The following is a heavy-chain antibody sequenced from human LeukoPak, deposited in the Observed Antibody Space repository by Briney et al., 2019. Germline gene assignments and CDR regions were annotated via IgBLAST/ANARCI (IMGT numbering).Heavy chain of an antibody. J-gene: IGHJ4*02. CDR2: IDNGGKT. D-gene: IGHD5-24*01. V-gene: IGHV3-66*02. Sequence: GGSLRLSCAASGFTVSSNYMSWVRQAPGKGLECVSVIDNGGKTYYGDSVKGRFTISRDNSKNTLYLQMNSLRAEDTAVYYCAKEGPLRWLQFFDYWGQGTLVTVSS. CDR1: GFTVSSNY. CDR3: AKEGPLRWLQFFDY.